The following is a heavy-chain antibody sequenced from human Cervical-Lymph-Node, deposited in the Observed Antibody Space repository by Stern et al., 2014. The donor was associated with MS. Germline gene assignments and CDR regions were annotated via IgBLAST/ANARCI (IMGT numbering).Heavy chain of an antibody. V-gene: IGHV1-69*01. CDR1: GGTFRSYG. D-gene: IGHD3-9*01. J-gene: IGHJ6*02. CDR3: ARHFDWLLGAEDYGMDV. CDR2: IIPIFGVT. Sequence: QTQLVQSGAEVKQPGSSVNVSCKASGGTFRSYGFSWVRQAPGQGLEWMGGIIPIFGVTNYEQKYQGRVTIIADESTNTVYMELSSLRSEDTAVYYCARHFDWLLGAEDYGMDVWGQGTTVTVSS.